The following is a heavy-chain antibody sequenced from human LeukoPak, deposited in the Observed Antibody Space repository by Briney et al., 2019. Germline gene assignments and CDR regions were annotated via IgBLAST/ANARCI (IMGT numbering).Heavy chain of an antibody. CDR2: ISWNSGSI. V-gene: IGHV3-9*01. J-gene: IGHJ4*02. Sequence: GGSLRLSCAASGFTFDDYAMHWVRQAPGKGLEWVSGISWNSGSIGYADSVKGRFTISRDNAKNSLYLQMNSLRAEDTALYYCAKGAANLYYFDYWGQGTLVTVTS. D-gene: IGHD2-8*01. CDR3: AKGAANLYYFDY. CDR1: GFTFDDYA.